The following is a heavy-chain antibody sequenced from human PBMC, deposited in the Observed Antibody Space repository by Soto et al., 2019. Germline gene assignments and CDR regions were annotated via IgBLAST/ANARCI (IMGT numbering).Heavy chain of an antibody. CDR1: GFTFSSYG. D-gene: IGHD5-18*01. V-gene: IGHV3-33*01. CDR2: IWYDGSNK. Sequence: QVQLVESGGGVVQPGRSLRLSCAASGFTFSSYGMHWVRQAPGKGLEWVAVIWYDGSNKYYADSVKGRFTISRDNSKNTLYLQMNSLRAEDTAVYYCARDQGRGYNYGFDYWGQGPWSPSPQ. J-gene: IGHJ4*02. CDR3: ARDQGRGYNYGFDY.